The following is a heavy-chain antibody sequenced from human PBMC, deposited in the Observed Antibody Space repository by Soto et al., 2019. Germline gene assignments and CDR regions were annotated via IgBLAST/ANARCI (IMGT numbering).Heavy chain of an antibody. J-gene: IGHJ4*02. D-gene: IGHD1-26*01. CDR1: GGTFSRYG. Sequence: QVQLVQSGAEVKKPGSSVKVSCTASGGTFSRYGFTWVRQAPGQGFQWMGGIIPIFGTTHYEQNFQGRLSITAEEYTSTVYMELSSLRSDDTAIYFCARTYYQWEALHYFDFWGQGTLVTVSS. CDR3: ARTYYQWEALHYFDF. V-gene: IGHV1-69*01. CDR2: IIPIFGTT.